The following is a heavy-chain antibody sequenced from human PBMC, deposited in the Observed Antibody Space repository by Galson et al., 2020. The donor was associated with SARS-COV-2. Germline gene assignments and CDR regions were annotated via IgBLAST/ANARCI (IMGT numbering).Heavy chain of an antibody. V-gene: IGHV4-34*01. Sequence: QWYQRRMETSETLSLTCAVYGGSFSGYFWTWIRQAPGKGLEWIGEINHDGSTNYNPSLKSRVTISVDTSKNQFSLKLSSVTAADTAVYYCARGSGDRDWGQGTLVTVSS. D-gene: IGHD7-27*01. CDR2: INHDGST. J-gene: IGHJ4*02. CDR1: GGSFSGYF. CDR3: ARGSGDRD.